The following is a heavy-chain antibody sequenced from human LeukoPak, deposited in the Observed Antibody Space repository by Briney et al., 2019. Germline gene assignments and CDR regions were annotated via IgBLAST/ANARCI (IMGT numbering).Heavy chain of an antibody. J-gene: IGHJ4*02. Sequence: SEILSLTCAVSGGSIATTNWWTWVRQPPGRGLEWIGELSRSGSTNYIPSLKSRVTISVDESNNQFSLKLSSMTAADTAVYYCVTGDSGDNFWGQGTLVTV. D-gene: IGHD6-19*01. CDR2: LSRSGST. CDR1: GGSIATTNW. CDR3: VTGDSGDNF. V-gene: IGHV4-4*02.